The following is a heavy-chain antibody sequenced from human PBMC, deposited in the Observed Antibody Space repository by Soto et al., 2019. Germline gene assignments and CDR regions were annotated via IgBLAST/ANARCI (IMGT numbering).Heavy chain of an antibody. Sequence: QITLKESGPTLVKPTQTITLNCTFSGFSLRTSGVGVGWIRQPPGKALEWLAIIYWDNDKRYSPPLRSRLTITTDTSNNQVGLTVVNVGPVDTATYYCAHNYETSWRNFGSWAQGILVTVSS. J-gene: IGHJ4*02. V-gene: IGHV2-5*02. CDR1: GFSLRTSGVG. CDR3: AHNYETSWRNFGS. CDR2: IYWDNDK. D-gene: IGHD3-22*01.